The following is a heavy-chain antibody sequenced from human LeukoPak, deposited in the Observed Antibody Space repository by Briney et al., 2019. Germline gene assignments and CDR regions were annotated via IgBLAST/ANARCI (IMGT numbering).Heavy chain of an antibody. CDR1: GYTFTSYG. J-gene: IGHJ6*02. V-gene: IGHV1-18*01. D-gene: IGHD5-24*01. CDR2: ISAYNGNT. CDR3: ASVYKNGMDV. Sequence: ASVKVSCKASGYTFTSYGISWVRQAPGQGLEWMGWISAYNGNTNYAQKVQGRVTMTRDTSASTVYMELSSLRSEDTAVYYCASVYKNGMDVWGQGTTVTVSS.